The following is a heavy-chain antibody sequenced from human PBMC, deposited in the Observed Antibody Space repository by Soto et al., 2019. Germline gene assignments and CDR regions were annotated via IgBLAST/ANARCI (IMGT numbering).Heavy chain of an antibody. CDR1: GYTFSSYG. CDR2: ISVHNGYT. Sequence: QVQLAQSGAEVKKPEASVTVSCKASGYTFSSYGISWVRQAPGQGLEWVGWISVHNGYTKYATELQGRVTMTTDTSTSTAYMELRSLRSDDSAVYYCARLEHNFGPHDYWGQGTLVTVTS. D-gene: IGHD1-1*01. CDR3: ARLEHNFGPHDY. V-gene: IGHV1-18*01. J-gene: IGHJ4*02.